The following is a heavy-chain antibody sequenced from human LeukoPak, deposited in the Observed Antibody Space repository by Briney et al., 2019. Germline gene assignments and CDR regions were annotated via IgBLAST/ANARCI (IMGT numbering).Heavy chain of an antibody. J-gene: IGHJ4*02. Sequence: GGSLRLSCAASGFTFSSYSMNWVRQAPGKGLEWVSSTSSSSSYIYYADSVKGRFTISRDNAKNSLYLQMNSLRAEDTAVYYCARDLSGYYYGYWGQGTLVTVSS. V-gene: IGHV3-21*01. CDR2: TSSSSSYI. CDR3: ARDLSGYYYGY. D-gene: IGHD3-22*01. CDR1: GFTFSSYS.